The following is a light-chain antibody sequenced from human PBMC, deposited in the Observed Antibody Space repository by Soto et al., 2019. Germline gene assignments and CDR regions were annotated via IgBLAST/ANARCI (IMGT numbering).Light chain of an antibody. CDR3: QQRSNWPPGFT. CDR2: DAS. CDR1: QSVSSY. Sequence: EIVLTQSPATLSLSPGGRATLSCRASQSVSSYLAWYQQKPGQAPRLLIYDASNRATGIPARFSGSGSGTDFTLTFSSLEPEDFAVYYCQQRSNWPPGFTFGPGTKVDIK. J-gene: IGKJ3*01. V-gene: IGKV3-11*01.